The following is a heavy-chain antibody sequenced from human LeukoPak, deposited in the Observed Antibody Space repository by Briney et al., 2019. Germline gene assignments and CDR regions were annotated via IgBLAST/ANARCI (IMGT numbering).Heavy chain of an antibody. CDR2: IYYSGST. D-gene: IGHD3-3*01. V-gene: IGHV4-39*01. CDR1: GGSISSSSYY. J-gene: IGHJ5*02. Sequence: SETLSLTCTVPGGSISSSSYYWGWIRQPPGKGLEWIGSIYYSGSTYYNPSLKSRVTISVDTSKNQFSLKLSSVTAADTAVYYCARWRLEWLFSGWFDPWGQGTLVTVSS. CDR3: ARWRLEWLFSGWFDP.